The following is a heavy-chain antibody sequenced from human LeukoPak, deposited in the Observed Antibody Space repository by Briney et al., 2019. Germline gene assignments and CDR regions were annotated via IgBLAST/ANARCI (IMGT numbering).Heavy chain of an antibody. J-gene: IGHJ6*03. D-gene: IGHD1-26*01. V-gene: IGHV1-18*01. Sequence: ASVKVSCKASGYTFTSYGISWVRQAPGQGLEWMGWISAYNGNTNYAQKLQGRVTMTTDTSTSTAYMELRSLRSDDTAVYYCARDGTTTLDYYYYMDVWGKGTTVTVSS. CDR1: GYTFTSYG. CDR2: ISAYNGNT. CDR3: ARDGTTTLDYYYYMDV.